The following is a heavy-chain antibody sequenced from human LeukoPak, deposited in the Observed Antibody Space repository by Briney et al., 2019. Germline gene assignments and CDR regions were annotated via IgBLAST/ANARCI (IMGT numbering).Heavy chain of an antibody. CDR3: ARDRVPGYCSSTSCSNWFEP. V-gene: IGHV1-2*02. CDR2: INPNRGGT. Sequence: ASVKVSCKASGYTFTGYYIHWGRHAPGQGLEWMGWINPNRGGTNYAQKFQGRVTMTRDTSISTAYMELSRLRSDDTAVYYCARDRVPGYCSSTSCSNWFEPWGQGTLVTVPS. CDR1: GYTFTGYY. J-gene: IGHJ5*02. D-gene: IGHD2-2*01.